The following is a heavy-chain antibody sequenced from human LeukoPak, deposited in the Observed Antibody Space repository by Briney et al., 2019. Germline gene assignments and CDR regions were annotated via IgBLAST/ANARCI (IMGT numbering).Heavy chain of an antibody. V-gene: IGHV4-61*02. Sequence: PSETLSLTCTVSGGSISSGGYYWSWIRQPAGKGLEWIGRIYTSGSTNYNPSLKTRVTISVDTSKNQFSLRLSSVTAADTAVYHCARDLMITFGGVIVSYACDIWGQGTMVTVSS. CDR1: GGSISSGGYY. D-gene: IGHD3-16*02. CDR2: IYTSGST. CDR3: ARDLMITFGGVIVSYACDI. J-gene: IGHJ3*02.